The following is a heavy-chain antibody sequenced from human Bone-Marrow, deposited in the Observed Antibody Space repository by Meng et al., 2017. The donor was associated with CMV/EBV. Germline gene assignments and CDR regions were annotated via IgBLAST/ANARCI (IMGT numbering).Heavy chain of an antibody. CDR2: INHSGST. V-gene: IGHV4-34*01. CDR3: GRDVWQQLVDSH. Sequence: SETLSLTCAVYGGSFSGYYWSWIRQPPGKGLEWIGEINHSGSTNYNPSLKSRVTISVDTSKNQFSLKLSSVTAADTAVYYCGRDVWQQLVDSHWGQGTLVTVTS. D-gene: IGHD6-13*01. CDR1: GGSFSGYY. J-gene: IGHJ4*02.